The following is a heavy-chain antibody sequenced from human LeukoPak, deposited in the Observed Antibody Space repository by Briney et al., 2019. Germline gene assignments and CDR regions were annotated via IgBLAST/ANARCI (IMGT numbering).Heavy chain of an antibody. Sequence: VASVKVSCKASGGTFSSYAISWVRQAPGQGLEWMGGIIPIFGTANYAQKFQGRVTITADESTSTAYMELSSLRSEDTAVYYCARDTGQYYFDYWGQGTLVTVSS. J-gene: IGHJ4*02. V-gene: IGHV1-69*13. D-gene: IGHD2-8*02. CDR3: ARDTGQYYFDY. CDR1: GGTFSSYA. CDR2: IIPIFGTA.